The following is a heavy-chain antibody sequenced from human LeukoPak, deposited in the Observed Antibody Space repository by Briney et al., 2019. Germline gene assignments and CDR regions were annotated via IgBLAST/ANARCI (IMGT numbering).Heavy chain of an antibody. Sequence: GGSLRLSCAASGFTFSGYWMSWVRQAPGKGLEWVANINQAGGEKYYADSVKGRFTISRDNAMNSLYLQMNSLRAEDTAVYYCATGRSCATCYLPDYWGQGTLVTVSS. J-gene: IGHJ4*02. D-gene: IGHD2-2*01. CDR2: INQAGGEK. CDR3: ATGRSCATCYLPDY. CDR1: GFTFSGYW. V-gene: IGHV3-7*01.